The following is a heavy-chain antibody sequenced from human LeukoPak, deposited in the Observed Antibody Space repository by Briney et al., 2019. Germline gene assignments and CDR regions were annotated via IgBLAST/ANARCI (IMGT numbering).Heavy chain of an antibody. J-gene: IGHJ6*03. CDR1: GGSISSYY. CDR2: IYYSGST. V-gene: IGHV4-59*01. D-gene: IGHD3-22*01. Sequence: SETLSLTCTVSGGSISSYYWSWIRQPPGKGLEWIGYIYYSGSTNYNPSLKSRVTISVDTSKNQFSLKLSSVTAADTAVYYCARGSYDSSGYYTGLAGYYYYYYYMDVWGKGTTVTVSS. CDR3: ARGSYDSSGYYTGLAGYYYYYYYMDV.